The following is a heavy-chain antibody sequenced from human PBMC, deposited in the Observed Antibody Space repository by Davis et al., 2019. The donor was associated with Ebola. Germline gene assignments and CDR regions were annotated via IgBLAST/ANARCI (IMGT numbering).Heavy chain of an antibody. CDR1: GFIFSDYY. CDR3: AKGTSEAYGLDV. J-gene: IGHJ6*02. CDR2: IRENDKTK. Sequence: GESLKISCEGSGFIFSDYYMSWVRQAQGKGLEWVSGIRENDKTKHYAESVKGRFTISRDYALNTVYLEMNNLRVEDTALYYCAKGTSEAYGLDVWGQGTTVTVSS. V-gene: IGHV3-11*01. D-gene: IGHD3-10*01.